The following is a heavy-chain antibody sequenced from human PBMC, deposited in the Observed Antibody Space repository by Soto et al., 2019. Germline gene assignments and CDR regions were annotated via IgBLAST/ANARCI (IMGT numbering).Heavy chain of an antibody. CDR2: IFYAGTT. D-gene: IGHD2-2*02. V-gene: IGHV4-59*02. CDR1: GVSVSCYY. Sequence: SETLSLTCPVSGVSVSCYYWSWIRPAPGKGLEWLGYIFYAGTTLYNPSVQSRVTISVDTSKNQFSLKLWSVTAADTAVYYCTRHAIIPKLQYGMDVWGQGTTVTVS. CDR3: TRHAIIPKLQYGMDV. J-gene: IGHJ6*02.